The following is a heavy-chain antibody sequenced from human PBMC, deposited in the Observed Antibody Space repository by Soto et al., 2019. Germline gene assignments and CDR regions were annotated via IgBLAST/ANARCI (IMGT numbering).Heavy chain of an antibody. Sequence: GGSLRLSCAASGFTVSSYAMSWVRQAPGKGLEWVSAISGRGGSTYFADFMKGRFTISRDNSKNTLYLQMNSLRAEDTAVYYCAKPGSGSLKQPHFDYWGQGTLVTVSS. V-gene: IGHV3-23*01. CDR3: AKPGSGSLKQPHFDY. D-gene: IGHD1-26*01. CDR2: ISGRGGST. J-gene: IGHJ4*02. CDR1: GFTVSSYA.